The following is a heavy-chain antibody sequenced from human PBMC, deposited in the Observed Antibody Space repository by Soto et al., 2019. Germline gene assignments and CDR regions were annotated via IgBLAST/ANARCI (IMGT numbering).Heavy chain of an antibody. CDR2: ITYEGSNK. CDR1: GFIFANYG. V-gene: IGHV3-30*18. J-gene: IGHJ6*02. Sequence: QEQLVESGGGVVQPGRSLRLSCAASGFIFANYGMHWVRQAPGKGLEWVALITYEGSNKYYADAVKGRFTISRDNVKNMVSIQMDSLRAEDTAVYSCAKARGANNWSNYDGLDVWGQGTPVTVSS. CDR3: AKARGANNWSNYDGLDV. D-gene: IGHD1-1*01.